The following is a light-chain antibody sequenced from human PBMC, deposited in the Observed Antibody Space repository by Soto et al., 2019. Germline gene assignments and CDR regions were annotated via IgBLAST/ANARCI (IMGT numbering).Light chain of an antibody. CDR2: AAS. V-gene: IGKV1-39*01. CDR1: QSISSY. Sequence: DIQMTQSPSSLSASVGDRVTITCRASQSISSYLNWYQQKPGKAPKLLIYAASSLQSGVPSRFSSSGSGTHFTLTISSLQPEDFATYYCQQSYSTPRTFGQGTKVEIK. CDR3: QQSYSTPRT. J-gene: IGKJ1*01.